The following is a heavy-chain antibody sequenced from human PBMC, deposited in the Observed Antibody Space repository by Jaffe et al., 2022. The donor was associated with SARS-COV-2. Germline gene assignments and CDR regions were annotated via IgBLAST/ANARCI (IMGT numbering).Heavy chain of an antibody. Sequence: EVQLVESGGGLVQPGRSLRLSCAASGFTFDDYAMHWVRQAPGKGLEWVSGISWNSGSIGYADSVKGRFTISRDNAKNSLYLQMNSLRAEDTALYYCAKDGPGSRGVWGDDSDGMDVWGQGTTVTVSS. D-gene: IGHD3-16*01. CDR2: ISWNSGSI. CDR1: GFTFDDYA. CDR3: AKDGPGSRGVWGDDSDGMDV. V-gene: IGHV3-9*01. J-gene: IGHJ6*02.